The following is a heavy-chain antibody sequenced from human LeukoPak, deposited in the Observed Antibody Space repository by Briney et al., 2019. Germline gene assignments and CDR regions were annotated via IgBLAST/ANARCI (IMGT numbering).Heavy chain of an antibody. CDR2: MYTSGST. CDR3: ASPPLIGPGWWGFAS. Sequence: PSETLSLTCTVSGGSISSYYWSWIRQPAGKGLEWIGRMYTSGSTNYNPSFKSRVTMSVDTSKNQLSLKLSSVTAADTAVYYCASPPLIGPGWWGFASWNQEPRATVPS. CDR1: GGSISSYY. D-gene: IGHD6-19*01. V-gene: IGHV4-4*07. J-gene: IGHJ4*02.